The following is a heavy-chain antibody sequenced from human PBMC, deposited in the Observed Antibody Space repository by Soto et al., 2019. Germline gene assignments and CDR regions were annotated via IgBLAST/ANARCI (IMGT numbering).Heavy chain of an antibody. Sequence: SETLSLTCTVSGGSISSYYWSWIRQPPGQGLEWIGYIYYSGSTNYNPSLKSRVTISVDTSKNQFSLKLSSVTAADTAVYYCARGPLYSSGLYVNYYFGMDVWGQGTTVTVS. V-gene: IGHV4-59*01. CDR1: GGSISSYY. D-gene: IGHD6-19*01. J-gene: IGHJ6*02. CDR3: ARGPLYSSGLYVNYYFGMDV. CDR2: IYYSGST.